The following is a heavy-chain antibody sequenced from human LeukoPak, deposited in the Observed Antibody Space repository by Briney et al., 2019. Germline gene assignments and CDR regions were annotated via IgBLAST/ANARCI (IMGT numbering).Heavy chain of an antibody. D-gene: IGHD2-2*01. CDR1: GYTFTSYG. Sequence: ASVKVSCKASGYTFTSYGISWVRQATGQGLEWMGWMNPNSGNTGYAQKFQGRVTMTRNTSISTAYMELSSLRSEDTAVYYCARGFIVVVPADPYYYYYYMDVWGKGTTVTISS. CDR3: ARGFIVVVPADPYYYYYYMDV. V-gene: IGHV1-8*02. J-gene: IGHJ6*03. CDR2: MNPNSGNT.